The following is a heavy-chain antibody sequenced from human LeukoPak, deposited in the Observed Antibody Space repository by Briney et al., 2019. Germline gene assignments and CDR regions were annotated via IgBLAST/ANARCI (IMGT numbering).Heavy chain of an antibody. CDR2: INAGNGNT. V-gene: IGHV1-3*01. CDR1: GYAFTIYA. CDR3: ARNYGDYEGFDP. Sequence: GASVTVSCTASGYAFTIYAMHWVRQAPGQRLEWMGWINAGNGNTKYSQKFQGRVTITRDTSASTAYMELSSLRSEDTAVYYCARNYGDYEGFDPWGQGTLVTVSS. J-gene: IGHJ5*02. D-gene: IGHD4-17*01.